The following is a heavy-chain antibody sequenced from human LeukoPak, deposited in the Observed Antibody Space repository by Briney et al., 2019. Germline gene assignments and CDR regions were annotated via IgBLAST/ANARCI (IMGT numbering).Heavy chain of an antibody. CDR3: ARAHTSSWYMDY. Sequence: PSETLSLTCAVYGGSFSGHYWTWIRQPPGKGLEWIGEINHSGSTKYNPSLKSRVTISVDTSENQLSLKLSSVTAADTALYYCARAHTSSWYMDYWGQGTLVTVSS. D-gene: IGHD6-13*01. J-gene: IGHJ4*02. V-gene: IGHV4-34*01. CDR2: INHSGST. CDR1: GGSFSGHY.